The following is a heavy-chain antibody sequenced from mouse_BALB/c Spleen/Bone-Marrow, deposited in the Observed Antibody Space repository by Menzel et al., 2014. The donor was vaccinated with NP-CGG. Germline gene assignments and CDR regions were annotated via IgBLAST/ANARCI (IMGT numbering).Heavy chain of an antibody. CDR3: AMGVRLYWYFGV. CDR2: INPNNGDT. Sequence: EVQLQQSGPELVKPGASVKMSCKASGYTFTDYYMKWVKESHEKSLEWIGDINPNNGDTFYYQKFKGKATLTVHRSSSTAYIQLDSLTSEDSAVYYCAMGVRLYWYFGVWGAGTTVTVSS. V-gene: IGHV1-26*01. CDR1: GYTFTDYY. J-gene: IGHJ1*01.